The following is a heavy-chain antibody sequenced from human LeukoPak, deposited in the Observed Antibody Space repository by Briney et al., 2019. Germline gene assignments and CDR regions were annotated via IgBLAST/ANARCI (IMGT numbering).Heavy chain of an antibody. CDR1: GGSISGGGYY. V-gene: IGHV4-61*02. CDR2: IYASGST. Sequence: PSETLSLTCTVSGGSISGGGYYWSWFRQPAGKGLEWIGRIYASGSTGYNPSLKGRVTISVDTSKNQFSLKLSSVTAADTAVYYCASWSFAYGDDDAFDIWGQGTMVTVSS. CDR3: ASWSFAYGDDDAFDI. J-gene: IGHJ3*02. D-gene: IGHD4-17*01.